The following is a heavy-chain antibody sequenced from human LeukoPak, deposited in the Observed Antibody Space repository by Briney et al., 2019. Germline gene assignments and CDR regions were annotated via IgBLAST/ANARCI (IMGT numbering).Heavy chain of an antibody. CDR2: ISTSSSYI. V-gene: IGHV3-21*01. D-gene: IGHD1-26*01. J-gene: IGHJ4*01. CDR1: GFTFSSYS. CDR3: ATNRWELLY. Sequence: GGSLRLSCAASGFTFSSYSMNWVRQAPGKGLEWVSFISTSSSYIYYADSVKGRFTISRDNAKNSLYLQMNSLRAEDTAVYYCATNRWELLYWGHGTLVTVSS.